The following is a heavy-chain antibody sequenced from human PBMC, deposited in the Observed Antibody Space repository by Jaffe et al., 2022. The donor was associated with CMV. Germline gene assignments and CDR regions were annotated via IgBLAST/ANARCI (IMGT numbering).Heavy chain of an antibody. Sequence: QLQLQESGPGLVKPSETLSLTCTVSGGSISSSSYYWGWIRQPPGKGLEWIGSIYYSGSTYYNPSLKSRVTISVDTSKNQFSLKLSSVTAADTAVYYCARHTITIFGVVITPNWFDPWGQGTLVTVSS. D-gene: IGHD3-3*01. CDR3: ARHTITIFGVVITPNWFDP. CDR2: IYYSGST. V-gene: IGHV4-39*01. CDR1: GGSISSSSYY. J-gene: IGHJ5*02.